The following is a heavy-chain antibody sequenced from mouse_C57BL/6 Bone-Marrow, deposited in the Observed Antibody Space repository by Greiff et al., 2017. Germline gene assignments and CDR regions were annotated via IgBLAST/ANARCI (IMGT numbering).Heavy chain of an antibody. CDR2: INPYNGGT. CDR1: GYTFTDYY. D-gene: IGHD1-1*01. CDR3: ARGYYGSSDFDV. V-gene: IGHV1-19*01. J-gene: IGHJ1*03. Sequence: VQLKESGPVLVKPGASVKMSCKASGYTFTDYYMNWVKQSHGKSLEWIGVINPYNGGTSYNQKFKGKATLTVDKSYSTAYMELNSLTSEDSAVYYCARGYYGSSDFDVWGTGTTVTVSS.